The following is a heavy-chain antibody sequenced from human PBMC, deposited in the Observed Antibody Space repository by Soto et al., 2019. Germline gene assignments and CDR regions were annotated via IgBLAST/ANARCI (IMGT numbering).Heavy chain of an antibody. CDR3: ARGGDTPKFDY. J-gene: IGHJ4*02. CDR1: GGSISSGGYC. Sequence: QVQLQESGPGLVKPSQTLSLTCTVSGGSISSGGYCWSWIRQHPGEGLEWIGFMYNSGSTSYNPSLKTRATISVDTSPNLFSLNLRSVTAAYTAVYYCARGGDTPKFDYWGQGTLVTVSS. CDR2: MYNSGST. D-gene: IGHD3-16*01. V-gene: IGHV4-31*03.